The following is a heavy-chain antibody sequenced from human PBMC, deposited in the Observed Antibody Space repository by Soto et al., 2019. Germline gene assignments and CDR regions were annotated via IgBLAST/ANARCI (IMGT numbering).Heavy chain of an antibody. CDR2: IYYSGST. Sequence: QVQLQESGPGLVKPSQTLSLTCTVSGGSISSGGYYWSRIRQHPGKGLEWIGYIYYSGSTYYNPSLKSRVTISVDTSKNQFSLKLSSVTAADTAVYYCARVIRYCSGGSCYFNWFDPWGQGTLVTVSS. CDR1: GGSISSGGYY. CDR3: ARVIRYCSGGSCYFNWFDP. J-gene: IGHJ5*02. D-gene: IGHD2-15*01. V-gene: IGHV4-31*03.